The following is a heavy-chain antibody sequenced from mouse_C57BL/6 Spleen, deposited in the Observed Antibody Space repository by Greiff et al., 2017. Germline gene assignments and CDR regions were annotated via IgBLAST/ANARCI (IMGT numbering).Heavy chain of an antibody. D-gene: IGHD1-2*01. CDR3: ARGRLLTAWFAY. CDR1: GYSITSGYY. J-gene: IGHJ3*01. V-gene: IGHV3-6*01. Sequence: EVKLVESGPGLVKPSQSLSLTCSVTGYSITSGYYWNWIRQFPGNKLEWMGYISYDGSNNYNPSLKNRISITRDTSKNQFFLKLNSVTPEDTATYYCARGRLLTAWFAYWGKGTLVTVSA. CDR2: ISYDGSN.